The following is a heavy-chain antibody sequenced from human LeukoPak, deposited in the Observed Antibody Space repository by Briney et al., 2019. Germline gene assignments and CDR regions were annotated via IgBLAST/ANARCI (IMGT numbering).Heavy chain of an antibody. CDR3: ARASGVRGANYYYMDV. V-gene: IGHV1-2*02. J-gene: IGHJ6*03. D-gene: IGHD3-10*02. Sequence: GASVKVSCKASGYTFTGYYMHWVRQAPGQGLEWMGWINPNSGGTNYAQKFQGRVTMTRDTSISTAYMELSRLRSDDTAVYYCARASGVRGANYYYMDVWGKGTTVTISS. CDR1: GYTFTGYY. CDR2: INPNSGGT.